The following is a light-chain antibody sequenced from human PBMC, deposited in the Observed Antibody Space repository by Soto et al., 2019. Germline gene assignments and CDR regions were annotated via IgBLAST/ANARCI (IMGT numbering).Light chain of an antibody. V-gene: IGLV1-44*01. CDR1: SSNIGSNT. Sequence: QSVLTQPPSASGTPGQRVTISCSGSSSNIGSNTVNWYQQLPGTAPKLLIYSNNQRPSGVPDRFSGSKSGTSASLAISGLQSEDAADYYCAAWDDSLNGVVFGGGTKLT. J-gene: IGLJ2*01. CDR3: AAWDDSLNGVV. CDR2: SNN.